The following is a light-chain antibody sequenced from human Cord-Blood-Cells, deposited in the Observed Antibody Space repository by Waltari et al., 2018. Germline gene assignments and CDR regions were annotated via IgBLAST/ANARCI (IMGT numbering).Light chain of an antibody. CDR1: QSISSY. J-gene: IGKJ2*03. Sequence: DIQMTQSPSSLSASVGDRVTITCRASQSISSYLNWYQPKPGKAPKLLVYAASSLQSGVPSRFSGSGSGTDFTLTISSLQTEDFATYYCQQSYSTPPSFGQGTKLEIK. V-gene: IGKV1-39*01. CDR3: QQSYSTPPS. CDR2: AAS.